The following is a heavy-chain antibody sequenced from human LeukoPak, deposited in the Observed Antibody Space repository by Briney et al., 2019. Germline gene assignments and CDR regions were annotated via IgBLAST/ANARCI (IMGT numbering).Heavy chain of an antibody. D-gene: IGHD3-22*01. V-gene: IGHV4-59*06. CDR1: GGSISTYY. CDR3: ARVYYDSSGYSYYFDY. J-gene: IGHJ4*02. CDR2: IYYSGST. Sequence: PSETLSLTCTVSGGSISTYYWSWIRQPPGKGLEWIGYIYYSGSTYYNPSLKSRVTISVDTSKNQFSLKLSSVTAADTAVYYCARVYYDSSGYSYYFDYWGQGTLVTVSS.